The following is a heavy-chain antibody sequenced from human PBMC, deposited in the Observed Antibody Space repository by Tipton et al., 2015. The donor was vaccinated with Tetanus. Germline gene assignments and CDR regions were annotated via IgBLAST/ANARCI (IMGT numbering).Heavy chain of an antibody. CDR2: INPIGGST. CDR3: GRAGGGGRRINGPAGIDY. J-gene: IGHJ4*02. V-gene: IGHV1-46*01. CDR1: GYTLTSYH. D-gene: IGHD1-20*01. Sequence: QLVQSGAEVKKPGASVKVSCKASGYTLTSYHMHWVRQAPGQGLEWMGIINPIGGSTSYAQKFQGRITMTGDTSTSTVYKDLNNRGSEDTAGYYGGRAGGGGRRINGPAGIDYWGQGTLVTVSS.